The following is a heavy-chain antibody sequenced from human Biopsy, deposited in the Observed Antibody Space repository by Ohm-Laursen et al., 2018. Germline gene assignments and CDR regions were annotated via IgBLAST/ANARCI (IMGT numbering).Heavy chain of an antibody. J-gene: IGHJ2*01. Sequence: GTLSLTCTVSGDSISSYYWSWIRQPPGKGLQWIGYVYYTGSTDYNPSLQSRVTISVDTSKNHYSLRLRSVTPADTAIYYCARDRGYYSDRTVPGYFDLWGRGTLVTVSS. D-gene: IGHD3-22*01. CDR1: GDSISSYY. CDR3: ARDRGYYSDRTVPGYFDL. V-gene: IGHV4-59*01. CDR2: VYYTGST.